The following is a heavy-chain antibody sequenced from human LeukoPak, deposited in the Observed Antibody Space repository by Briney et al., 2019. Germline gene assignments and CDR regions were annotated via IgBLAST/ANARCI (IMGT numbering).Heavy chain of an antibody. CDR1: GYTFTSYG. J-gene: IGHJ4*02. CDR2: IIPIFGTA. Sequence: VASVKVSCKASGYTFTSYGISWVRQAPGQGLEWMGGIIPIFGTANYAQKFRGRVTITADKSTSTAYMELSSLRSEDTAVYYCARESVGFGELLRFDYWGQGTLVTVSS. V-gene: IGHV1-69*06. D-gene: IGHD3-10*01. CDR3: ARESVGFGELLRFDY.